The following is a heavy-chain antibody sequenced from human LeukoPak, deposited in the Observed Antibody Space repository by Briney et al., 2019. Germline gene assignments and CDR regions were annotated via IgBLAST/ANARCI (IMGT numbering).Heavy chain of an antibody. V-gene: IGHV3-23*01. D-gene: IGHD2-15*01. CDR3: AKDPMGPYCSGGSCYHNNWFDP. Sequence: GGSLRLSCAASGFTFSSYGMSWVRQAPGKGLEWVSAISGSGGSTYYADSVKGRFTISRDNSKNTLYLQMNSLRAEDTAVYYCAKDPMGPYCSGGSCYHNNWFDPWGQGTLVTVSS. J-gene: IGHJ5*02. CDR2: ISGSGGST. CDR1: GFTFSSYG.